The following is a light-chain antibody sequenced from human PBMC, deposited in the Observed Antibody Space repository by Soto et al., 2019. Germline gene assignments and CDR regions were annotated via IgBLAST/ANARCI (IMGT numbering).Light chain of an antibody. J-gene: IGLJ2*01. V-gene: IGLV2-14*01. CDR3: SSYTSSSTPYVV. Sequence: QSALTQPASVSGSPGQSITISCTGTSSDVGGYNYVSWYQQHPGKAPKLMIYEVSNRPSGVSNRFSGSKSGNTASLTISGLQAEDEADYYCSSYTSSSTPYVVFGGATKLTVL. CDR1: SSDVGGYNY. CDR2: EVS.